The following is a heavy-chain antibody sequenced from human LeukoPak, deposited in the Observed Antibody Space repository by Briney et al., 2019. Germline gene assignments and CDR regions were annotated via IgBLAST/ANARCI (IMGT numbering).Heavy chain of an antibody. V-gene: IGHV3-33*01. Sequence: PVRSLRLSCAASGFTFSSYGMHWVRQAPGQGLEWVAVIWYDGSNKYYADSVKGRFTISRDKSKNTLYLQMNSLRAEDTAVYYCSLVKQKTAYDILTGSDYWGQGTLVTVSS. CDR2: IWYDGSNK. D-gene: IGHD3-9*01. CDR1: GFTFSSYG. CDR3: SLVKQKTAYDILTGSDY. J-gene: IGHJ4*02.